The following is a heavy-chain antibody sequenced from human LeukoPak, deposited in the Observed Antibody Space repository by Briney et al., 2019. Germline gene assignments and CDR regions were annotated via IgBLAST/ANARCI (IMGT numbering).Heavy chain of an antibody. CDR2: IYHNGST. Sequence: SETLSLTCAVSGDSSSNTNWWSWVRQPPGKGLEWIGEIYHNGSTNYNPSLKSRVTISVDTSKNQFSLKLSSVTAADTAVYYCARAYGDYVCDYWGQGTPVTVSS. CDR1: GDSSSNTNW. D-gene: IGHD4-17*01. J-gene: IGHJ4*02. V-gene: IGHV4-4*02. CDR3: ARAYGDYVCDY.